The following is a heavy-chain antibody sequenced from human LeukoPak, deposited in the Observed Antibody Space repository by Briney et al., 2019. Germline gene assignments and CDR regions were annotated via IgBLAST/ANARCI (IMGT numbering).Heavy chain of an antibody. Sequence: GASVKVSCKASGYTFTSYAISWWRQAPEQGLKWMGGTIPIFDTADYAQKFQDRVTITADESTSTAYMVLGSLRSDDTAVYYCASGEGFGESMSFDNWGQGTLVTVSS. CDR3: ASGEGFGESMSFDN. V-gene: IGHV1-69*13. CDR1: GYTFTSYA. J-gene: IGHJ4*02. D-gene: IGHD3-10*01. CDR2: TIPIFDTA.